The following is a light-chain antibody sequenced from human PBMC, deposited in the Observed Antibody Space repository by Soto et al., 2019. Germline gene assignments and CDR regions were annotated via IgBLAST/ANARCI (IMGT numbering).Light chain of an antibody. J-gene: IGKJ5*01. CDR1: RSLLHTDGYNY. CDR2: LGS. Sequence: DIVMTQSPLSLSVTPGEPASISRRSSRSLLHTDGYNYLDWYLQKPGQSPQLMIYLGSNRAAGVPDRFSGSVSGTDFALKISRVEVEDVGVYYCMQALQTPITLGQGTRLEI. V-gene: IGKV2-28*01. CDR3: MQALQTPIT.